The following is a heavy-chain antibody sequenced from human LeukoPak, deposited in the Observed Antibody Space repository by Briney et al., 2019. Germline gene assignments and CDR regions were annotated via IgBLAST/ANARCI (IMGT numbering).Heavy chain of an antibody. J-gene: IGHJ4*02. CDR1: GFTFGGYW. Sequence: PGGSLRLSCAASGFTFGGYWMSWVRQAPGKGLEWVANIKRDGSEKYYVDSVKGRFTISRDNAKNSLYLQMNSLRAEDTAVYYCASPAKYSDTWYFDYWGQGTLVTVSS. CDR3: ASPAKYSDTWYFDY. D-gene: IGHD6-6*01. CDR2: IKRDGSEK. V-gene: IGHV3-7*01.